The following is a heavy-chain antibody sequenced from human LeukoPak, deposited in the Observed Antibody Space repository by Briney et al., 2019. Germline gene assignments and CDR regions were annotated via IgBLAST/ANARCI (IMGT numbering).Heavy chain of an antibody. CDR3: AKDSLELGAGLDY. V-gene: IGHV3-30*18. J-gene: IGHJ4*02. CDR1: GFTFSSYG. CDR2: ISYDGSNK. Sequence: GRPLRLSCAASGFTFSSYGMHWVRQAPGKGLEWVAVISYDGSNKYYADSVKGRFTISRDNSKNTLYLQMNSLRAEDTAVYYCAKDSLELGAGLDYWGQGTLVTVSS. D-gene: IGHD1-7*01.